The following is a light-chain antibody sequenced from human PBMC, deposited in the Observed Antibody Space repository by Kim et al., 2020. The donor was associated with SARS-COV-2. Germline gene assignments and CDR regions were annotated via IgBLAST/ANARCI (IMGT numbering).Light chain of an antibody. CDR1: RLRDKY. V-gene: IGLV3-1*01. Sequence: SGAPGQPTSSTCSGDRLRDKYACWCPQKSVPSPVLKIYHDTMRPSWTPERFSGCNSGNAATLTISGTQAMVEAYYYCQALDSNTAVFGGGTQLTVL. J-gene: IGLJ2*01. CDR2: HDT. CDR3: QALDSNTAV.